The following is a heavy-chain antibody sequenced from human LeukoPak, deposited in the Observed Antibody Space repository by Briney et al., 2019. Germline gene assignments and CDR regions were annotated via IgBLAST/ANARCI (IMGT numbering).Heavy chain of an antibody. D-gene: IGHD3-10*01. Sequence: SETLSLTRAVYGGSFSGYYWSWIRQPPGKGLEWIGEINHSGSTNYNPSLKSRVTISVDTSKNQFSLKLSSVTAADTAVYYCARHLNWFGELRWFDPWGQGTLVTVSS. J-gene: IGHJ5*02. CDR3: ARHLNWFGELRWFDP. CDR2: INHSGST. V-gene: IGHV4-34*01. CDR1: GGSFSGYY.